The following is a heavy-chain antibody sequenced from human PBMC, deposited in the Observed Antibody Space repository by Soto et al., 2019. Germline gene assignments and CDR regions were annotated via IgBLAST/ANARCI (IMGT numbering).Heavy chain of an antibody. J-gene: IGHJ6*02. Sequence: GASLRFCCAASGGTCSSYGRSWVRQAPGQGLEWVANIKQEGSEKYYVASVKGRFTISRDNDKKSLFLQMNGLRAEDTAVYYCARDPGFYYDSREDYYSYGMDVWGQGTTVTASS. CDR3: ARDPGFYYDSREDYYSYGMDV. CDR2: IKQEGSEK. D-gene: IGHD3-22*01. V-gene: IGHV3-7*01. CDR1: GGTCSSYG.